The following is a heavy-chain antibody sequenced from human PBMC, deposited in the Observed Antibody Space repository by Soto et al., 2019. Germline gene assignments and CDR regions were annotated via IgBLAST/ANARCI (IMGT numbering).Heavy chain of an antibody. Sequence: ASVKVSCKASGYTSTSYYINWVRQATGQGLEWMGWMNPNSGNTGYAQKFQGRVTMTRNTSISTAYMELSSLRSGDTAVYYCARGGGDYIWGSYRRRGTDAFDIWGQGTMVTVSS. J-gene: IGHJ3*02. CDR2: MNPNSGNT. V-gene: IGHV1-8*01. CDR1: GYTSTSYY. D-gene: IGHD3-16*02. CDR3: ARGGGDYIWGSYRRRGTDAFDI.